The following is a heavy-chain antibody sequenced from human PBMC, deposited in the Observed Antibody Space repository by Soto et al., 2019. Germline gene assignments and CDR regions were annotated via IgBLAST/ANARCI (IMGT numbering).Heavy chain of an antibody. V-gene: IGHV1-69*13. CDR2: IIPIFGTA. CDR3: ARVGEGCSGGSCYYYYYYGMDV. Sequence: SVKVSCKASGGTFSSYASSWVRQAPGQGLEWMGGIIPIFGTANYAQKFQGRVTITADESTSTAYMELSSLRSEDTAVYYCARVGEGCSGGSCYYYYYYGMDVWGQGTTVTVSS. D-gene: IGHD2-15*01. J-gene: IGHJ6*02. CDR1: GGTFSSYA.